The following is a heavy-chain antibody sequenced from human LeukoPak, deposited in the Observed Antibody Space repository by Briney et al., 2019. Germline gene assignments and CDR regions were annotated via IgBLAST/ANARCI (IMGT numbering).Heavy chain of an antibody. V-gene: IGHV4-59*01. J-gene: IGHJ4*02. CDR1: GGSISSYY. CDR3: AGVGYDFRHDY. D-gene: IGHD3-3*01. Sequence: KPSETLSLTCTVSGGSISSYYWSWIRQSPGKGLEWIGYIYYSGSTNYNPSLKSRVTISVDTSKNQFSLKLSSVTAADTAVYYCAGVGYDFRHDYWGQGTLVTVSS. CDR2: IYYSGST.